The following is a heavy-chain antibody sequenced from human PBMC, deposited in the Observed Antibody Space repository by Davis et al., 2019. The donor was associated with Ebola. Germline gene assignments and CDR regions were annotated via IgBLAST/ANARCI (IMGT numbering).Heavy chain of an antibody. CDR1: GYTFTRYY. CDR3: ARGPGIFGVVIIPAFDY. J-gene: IGHJ4*02. CDR2: IIPSGGST. D-gene: IGHD3-3*01. Sequence: ASVKVSCKASGYTFTRYYMHWVRQAPGQGLEWMGIIIPSGGSTSYAQKFQGRVTITRDTSASTAYMELSRLRSDDTAMYYCARGPGIFGVVIIPAFDYWGQGTLVTVSS. V-gene: IGHV1-46*01.